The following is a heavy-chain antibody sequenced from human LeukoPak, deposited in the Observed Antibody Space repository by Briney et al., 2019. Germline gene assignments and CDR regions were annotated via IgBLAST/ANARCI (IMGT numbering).Heavy chain of an antibody. Sequence: KPSETLSLTCAAYGGSFSDYYWAWIRQSPGKGLEWIGEINHSGATDYNPSLKSRVTISVDTSKNQFSLKVRSVTAADTAVYYCARRVRGVIISIYYYNGMDVWGQGTTVTVSS. CDR2: INHSGAT. CDR3: ARRVRGVIISIYYYNGMDV. V-gene: IGHV4-34*01. J-gene: IGHJ6*02. D-gene: IGHD3-10*01. CDR1: GGSFSDYY.